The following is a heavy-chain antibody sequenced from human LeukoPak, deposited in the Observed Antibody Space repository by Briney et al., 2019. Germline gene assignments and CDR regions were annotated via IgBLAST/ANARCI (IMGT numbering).Heavy chain of an antibody. CDR3: ARVGRYSGYDEYYYYMDV. D-gene: IGHD5-12*01. CDR2: INPNSGGT. J-gene: IGHJ6*03. V-gene: IGHV1-2*02. CDR1: GYTFTGYY. Sequence: ASVKVSRKASGYTFTGYYMHWVRQAPGQGLEWMGWINPNSGGTNYAQKFQGRVTMTRDTSISTAYMELSRLRSDDTAVYYCARVGRYSGYDEYYYYMDVWGKGTTVTVSS.